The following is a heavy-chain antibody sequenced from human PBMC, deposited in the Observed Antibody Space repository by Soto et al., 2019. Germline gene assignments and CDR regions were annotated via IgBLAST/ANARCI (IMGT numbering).Heavy chain of an antibody. CDR2: ISSSSSVI. J-gene: IGHJ6*03. D-gene: IGHD7-27*01. CDR3: ARDLSWGSNWYYYMDV. V-gene: IGHV3-48*01. CDR1: GFILSDCA. Sequence: EVQLVESGGVLEQPGGSRRLSCATSGFILSDCAMNWVRQAPGKGLEWVSYISSSSSVIDYADSVKGRFTVSRDNARNSLYLQMNSLRAEDTAVYYCARDLSWGSNWYYYMDVWGKGTTVTVSS.